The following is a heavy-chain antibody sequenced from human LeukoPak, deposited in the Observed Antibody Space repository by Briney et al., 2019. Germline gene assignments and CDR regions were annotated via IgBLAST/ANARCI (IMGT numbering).Heavy chain of an antibody. CDR2: IYSGGST. J-gene: IGHJ4*02. V-gene: IGHV3-66*01. D-gene: IGHD2-15*01. Sequence: GGSLRLSCAASGFTFSTYAMNWVRQAPGKGLEWVSLIYSGGSTYYADSVKGRFTISRDNSKNTLYLQMNSLRAEDTAVYYCARSTGGRYSRIDYWGQGTLVTVSS. CDR1: GFTFSTYA. CDR3: ARSTGGRYSRIDY.